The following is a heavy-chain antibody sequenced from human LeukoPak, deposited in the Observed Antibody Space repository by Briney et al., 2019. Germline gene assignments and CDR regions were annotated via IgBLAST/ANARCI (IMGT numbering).Heavy chain of an antibody. J-gene: IGHJ6*02. CDR2: ISGSGDTT. V-gene: IGHV3-23*01. CDR3: AKTPAAYFYYGMDV. Sequence: GGSLRLSCAASGFTFSNYAMSWVRQAPGKGLEWVSGISGSGDTTYYADSVKGRFTISRDNSKNTLYLQMNSLRADDMAVYYCAKTPAAYFYYGMDVWGQGTTVTVSS. D-gene: IGHD2-2*01. CDR1: GFTFSNYA.